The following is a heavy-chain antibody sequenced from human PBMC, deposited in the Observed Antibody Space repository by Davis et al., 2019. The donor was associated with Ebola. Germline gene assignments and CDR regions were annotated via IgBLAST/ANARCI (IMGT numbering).Heavy chain of an antibody. CDR3: ARAQFPTTSDH. J-gene: IGHJ4*02. CDR2: MNPNSGNT. Sequence: ASVKVSCKASGYTFTSYAMHWVRQAPGQRLEWMGWMNPNSGNTGYAQKFQGRVTMTRDTSISTAYMELSRLRSDDTAVYYCARAQFPTTSDHWGQGTLVTVSS. V-gene: IGHV1-2*02. D-gene: IGHD1-1*01. CDR1: GYTFTSYA.